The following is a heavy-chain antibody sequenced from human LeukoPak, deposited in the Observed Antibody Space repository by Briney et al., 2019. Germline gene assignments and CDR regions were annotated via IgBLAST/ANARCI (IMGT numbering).Heavy chain of an antibody. J-gene: IGHJ4*02. CDR2: ISAYNGNT. Sequence: PMASVKVSCKASGGTFSSYAISWVRQAPGQGLEWMGWISAYNGNTNYAQKLQGRVTMTTDTSTSTAYMELRSLRSDDTAVYYCARVGYMVATRMIDYWGQGTLVTVSS. V-gene: IGHV1-18*01. CDR1: GGTFSSYA. D-gene: IGHD5-12*01. CDR3: ARVGYMVATRMIDY.